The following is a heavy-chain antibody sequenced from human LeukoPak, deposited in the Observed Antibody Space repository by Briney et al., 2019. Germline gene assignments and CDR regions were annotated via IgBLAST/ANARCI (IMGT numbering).Heavy chain of an antibody. V-gene: IGHV3-30*02. J-gene: IGHJ3*02. D-gene: IGHD3-9*01. CDR1: GFTFSSYG. CDR3: ARSGRGYDILTGYWGTRNAFDI. CDR2: IRYDGSNK. Sequence: PGGSLRLSCAASGFTFSSYGMHWVRQAPGKGLEWVAFIRYDGSNKYYADSVKGRFTISRDNAKNSLYLQMNSLRAEDTAVYYCARSGRGYDILTGYWGTRNAFDIWGQGTMVTVSS.